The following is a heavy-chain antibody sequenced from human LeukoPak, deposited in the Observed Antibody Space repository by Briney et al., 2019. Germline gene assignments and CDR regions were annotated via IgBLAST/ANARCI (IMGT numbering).Heavy chain of an antibody. J-gene: IGHJ4*02. CDR3: HSSSWYGVY. CDR1: GFTFSHYT. D-gene: IGHD6-13*01. Sequence: GGSLRLSCAASGFTFSHYTMAWVRQAPGKGLEWVSSINGSGDATTYADSMMGRFTISRDNSKNTLYLQMNSLRAEDTAVYYCHSSSWYGVYWGQGTLVTVSS. CDR2: INGSGDAT. V-gene: IGHV3-23*01.